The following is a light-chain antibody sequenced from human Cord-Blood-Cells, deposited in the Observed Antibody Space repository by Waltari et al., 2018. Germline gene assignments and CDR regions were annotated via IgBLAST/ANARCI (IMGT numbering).Light chain of an antibody. J-gene: IGLJ3*02. V-gene: IGLV6-57*02. CDR3: QSYDSSNWV. CDR1: SGSIASNY. Sequence: NFMLTQPHSVSESPGKTVTISCTGSSGSIASNYVQWDQQRPGSAPTTGFYGESQGPAGVPDRCSGSIDSSANSASLTISGLKTEDEADYYCQSYDSSNWVFGGGTKLTVL. CDR2: GES.